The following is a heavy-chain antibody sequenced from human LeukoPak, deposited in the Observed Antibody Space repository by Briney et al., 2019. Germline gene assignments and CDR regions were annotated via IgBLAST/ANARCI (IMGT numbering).Heavy chain of an antibody. Sequence: ASVKVSCKASGGTFSNYAISWVRQAPGQGLEWMGWISAYNGNTNYAQKLQGRVTMATDTSTSTAYMELRSLRSDDTAIYYCARSAYMIRGVRGGYFDYWGQGTLVTVSS. CDR3: ARSAYMIRGVRGGYFDY. J-gene: IGHJ4*02. CDR1: GGTFSNYA. D-gene: IGHD3-10*01. CDR2: ISAYNGNT. V-gene: IGHV1-18*01.